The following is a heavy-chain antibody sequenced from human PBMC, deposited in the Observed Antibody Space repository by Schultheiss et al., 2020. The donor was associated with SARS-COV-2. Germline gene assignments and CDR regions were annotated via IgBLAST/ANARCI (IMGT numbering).Heavy chain of an antibody. D-gene: IGHD3-22*01. V-gene: IGHV4-59*12. J-gene: IGHJ5*02. CDR2: IYYSGST. CDR3: ARAPITMIVVAQPGWFDP. Sequence: SETLSLTCTVSGGSISSYYWSWIRQPPGKGLEWIGYIYYSGSTNYNPSLKSRVTISVDTSKNQFSLKLSSVTAADTAVYYCARAPITMIVVAQPGWFDPWGQGTLVTVSS. CDR1: GGSISSYY.